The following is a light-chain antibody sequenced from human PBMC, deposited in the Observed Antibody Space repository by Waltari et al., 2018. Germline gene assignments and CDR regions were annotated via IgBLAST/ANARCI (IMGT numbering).Light chain of an antibody. CDR1: SSNIGNNF. CDR2: ENY. CDR3: GTWDSSRSAHV. Sequence: QSVLTQPPSVSAAPGQKVTISCSGSSSNIGNNFVSWYQQIPGTAPKLLIFENYKRPSVIPDRFSGSKSGTSATLGITGLQTGDEADYYCGTWDSSRSAHVFGTGTKVTVL. J-gene: IGLJ1*01. V-gene: IGLV1-51*01.